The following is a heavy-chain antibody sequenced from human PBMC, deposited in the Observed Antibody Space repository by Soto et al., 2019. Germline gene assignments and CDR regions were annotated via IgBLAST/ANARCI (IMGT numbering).Heavy chain of an antibody. CDR1: GDSITRLDFY. J-gene: IGHJ4*02. CDR3: ARQMRGPIPYFVWISPVTS. Sequence: QLRLQEAGPGLVKPSWTLSRTGTVSGDSITRLDFYWGWIRRHPGKGLEWVGTISHSVVTFYNPPLKSRLTMSLDASKNQSSMRLTSGSAADATVYFCARQMRGPIPYFVWISPVTSWGQGTQVTVCS. CDR2: ISHSVVT. D-gene: IGHD4-17*01. V-gene: IGHV4-39*01.